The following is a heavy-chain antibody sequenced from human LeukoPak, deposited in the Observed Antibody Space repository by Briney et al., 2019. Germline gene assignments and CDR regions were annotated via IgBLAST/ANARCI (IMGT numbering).Heavy chain of an antibody. CDR1: GGSISSYY. D-gene: IGHD4-23*01. CDR3: ARVPGGYSFEP. V-gene: IGHV4-59*01. J-gene: IGHJ5*02. Sequence: SETLSLTCTVSGGSISSYYWSWIRQPPGKGLEWIGYIYYSGSTNYNPSLKSRVTMSVDTSKNQFSLNLSSVTAADTAVYYCARVPGGYSFEPWGQGTLVTVSS. CDR2: IYYSGST.